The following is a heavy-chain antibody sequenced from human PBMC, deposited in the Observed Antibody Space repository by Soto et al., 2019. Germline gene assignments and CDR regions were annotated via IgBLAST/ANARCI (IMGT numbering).Heavy chain of an antibody. J-gene: IGHJ6*02. CDR1: GGTFSSYA. D-gene: IGHD1-26*01. CDR3: ACSGSYHFYYYYGMDV. Sequence: QVQLVQSGAEVKKPGSSVKVSCKASGGTFSSYAISWVRQAPGQGLEWMGGIIPIFGTANYAQKFQGRVTITADESTRTAYMELSSLRSEDTAVYYCACSGSYHFYYYYGMDVWGQGTTVTVSS. CDR2: IIPIFGTA. V-gene: IGHV1-69*12.